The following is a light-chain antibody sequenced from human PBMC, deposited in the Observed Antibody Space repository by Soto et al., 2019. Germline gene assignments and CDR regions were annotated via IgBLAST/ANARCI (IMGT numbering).Light chain of an antibody. Sequence: QSALIQPASVSGSPGQSITISCTGTTSDVGGYNHVSWFQQHPGKVPKLMIYDVHNRPSGVSNRFSGSKSGNTASLTISGLQAENEADYYCSSYTNTNTLVFGGGTKVTVL. CDR2: DVH. J-gene: IGLJ2*01. CDR3: SSYTNTNTLV. V-gene: IGLV2-14*01. CDR1: TSDVGGYNH.